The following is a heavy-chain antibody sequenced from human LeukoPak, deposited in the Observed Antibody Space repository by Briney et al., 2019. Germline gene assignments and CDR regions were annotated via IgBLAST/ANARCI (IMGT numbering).Heavy chain of an antibody. D-gene: IGHD5-18*01. J-gene: IGHJ4*02. CDR1: GFTFSSYA. Sequence: GGSLRLSCAASGFTFSSYAMHWVRQSLGEGLEWVAVMSYDGFNKYYADSVKGRFTISRDNSKNTLYLQTNSLRAEDTAVYYCAKTKGYSYGYYFDYWGQGTLVTVSS. CDR3: AKTKGYSYGYYFDY. CDR2: MSYDGFNK. V-gene: IGHV3-30*18.